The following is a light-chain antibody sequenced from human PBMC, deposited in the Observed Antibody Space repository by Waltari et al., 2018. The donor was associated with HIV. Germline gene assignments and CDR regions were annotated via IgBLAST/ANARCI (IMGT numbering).Light chain of an antibody. J-gene: IGKJ1*01. Sequence: DIQMTQSPSSLSTSVGDSVTITCRASQSINNYLNWYLQRPGEAPKLLIYAASSLQVGVPPRFSGSGSGTDFTLTVSTLQPEVFATYFCQQSYSSPPTFGQGTKLEIK. CDR1: QSINNY. CDR3: QQSYSSPPT. V-gene: IGKV1-39*01. CDR2: AAS.